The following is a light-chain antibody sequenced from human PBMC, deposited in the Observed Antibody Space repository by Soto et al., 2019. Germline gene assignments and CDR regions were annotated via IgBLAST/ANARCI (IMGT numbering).Light chain of an antibody. J-gene: IGLJ1*01. CDR2: EVT. CDR1: RSDVGAYNY. Sequence: QSALTQPASVSGSPGQSIAISCTGTRSDVGAYNYVSWYQQHPGKAPKLMISEVTNRLSGVSDRFSGSKSGNTASLTIPGLQAEDEADYYCSSFTSRFTFVFGTGTKVTVL. V-gene: IGLV2-14*01. CDR3: SSFTSRFTFV.